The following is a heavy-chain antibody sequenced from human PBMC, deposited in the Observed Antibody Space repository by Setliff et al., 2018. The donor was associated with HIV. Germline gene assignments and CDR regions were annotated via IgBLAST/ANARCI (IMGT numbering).Heavy chain of an antibody. Sequence: PSETLSLSCAASGFTFSTYWMIWVRQAPGKGLEWVAGISGAGATTYYADSVKGRFTISRDNSKNTLYLQLNSLRAEDTAVYYCAKDRFSDSSAPGDAFDVWGVGTLVTVSS. D-gene: IGHD3-22*01. CDR2: ISGAGATT. CDR1: GFTFSTYW. V-gene: IGHV3-23*01. CDR3: AKDRFSDSSAPGDAFDV. J-gene: IGHJ3*01.